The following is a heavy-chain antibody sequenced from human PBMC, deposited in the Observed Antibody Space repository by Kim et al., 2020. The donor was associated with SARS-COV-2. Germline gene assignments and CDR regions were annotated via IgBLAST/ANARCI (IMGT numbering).Heavy chain of an antibody. Sequence: PSLQSRVTIAVDTAKNRFSLWLSSVTAADTAVYYCARGSVSSGYPRKFDSWGQRTLVTVSS. CDR3: ARGSVSSGYPRKFDS. D-gene: IGHD3-22*01. J-gene: IGHJ4*02. V-gene: IGHV4-34*01.